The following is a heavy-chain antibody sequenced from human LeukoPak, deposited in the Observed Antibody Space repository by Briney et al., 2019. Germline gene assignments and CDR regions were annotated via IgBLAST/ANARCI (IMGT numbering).Heavy chain of an antibody. CDR3: ASEMPAMIVVKGFDY. Sequence: PGGSLRLSCAASGFSISDYWMSWVRQAPGKGLEWVANIKQDGSEDYFVDSLKGRFSISRDNAKNSLYLQMNTLRADDTAVYYCASEMPAMIVVKGFDYWGQGTLVTVSS. J-gene: IGHJ4*02. CDR1: GFSISDYW. D-gene: IGHD3-22*01. CDR2: IKQDGSED. V-gene: IGHV3-7*01.